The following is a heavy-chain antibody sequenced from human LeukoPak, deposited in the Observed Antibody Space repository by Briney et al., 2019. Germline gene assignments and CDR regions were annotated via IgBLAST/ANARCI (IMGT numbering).Heavy chain of an antibody. V-gene: IGHV3-48*01. J-gene: IGHJ6*02. CDR3: ARLRSPSSYYFGMDV. D-gene: IGHD6-19*01. CDR2: ISGSSRTI. Sequence: GGSLRLSCAASGFTFSNYNMNWVRQAPGKGLECVSHISGSSRTIYYADSVKGRFTISRDNAKNSLYLQMNSLRAEDTAVYYCARLRSPSSYYFGMDVWGQGTTVTVSS. CDR1: GFTFSNYN.